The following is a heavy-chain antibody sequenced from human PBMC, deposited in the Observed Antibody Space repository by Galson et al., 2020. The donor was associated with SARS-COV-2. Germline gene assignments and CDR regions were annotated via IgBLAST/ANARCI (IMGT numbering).Heavy chain of an antibody. CDR1: GYTFTSYY. CDR2: INPSGGST. J-gene: IGHJ5*02. Sequence: ASVKVSCKASGYTFTSYYMHWVRQAPGQGLEWMGIINPSGGSTSYAQKFQGRVTMTRDTSTSTVYMELSSLRSEDTAVYYCARERSEVHIVVVTRWFDPWGQGTLVTVSS. V-gene: IGHV1-46*01. CDR3: ARERSEVHIVVVTRWFDP. D-gene: IGHD2-21*02.